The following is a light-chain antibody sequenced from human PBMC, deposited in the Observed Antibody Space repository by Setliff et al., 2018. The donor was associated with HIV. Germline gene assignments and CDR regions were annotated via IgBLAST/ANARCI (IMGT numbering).Light chain of an antibody. CDR2: DVT. CDR3: ASYAATSTGTWV. V-gene: IGLV2-14*01. CDR1: SDDIGGYQY. J-gene: IGLJ3*02. Sequence: QSVLTQPASVSGSPGQSITISCTGTSDDIGGYQYVSWYQHHPGKAPKLMIYDVTARPSGVSNRFSASKSGNTASLTISRLQAEDEATYFCASYAATSTGTWVFGGGTKVTVL.